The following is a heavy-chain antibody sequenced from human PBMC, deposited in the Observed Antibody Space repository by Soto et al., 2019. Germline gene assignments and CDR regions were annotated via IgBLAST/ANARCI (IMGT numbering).Heavy chain of an antibody. D-gene: IGHD3-10*01. J-gene: IGHJ4*02. CDR3: ARDSGKWKKTRLDY. V-gene: IGHV3-30-3*01. CDR2: ISYDGSNK. CDR1: GFTFSSYA. Sequence: QVQLVESGGGVVQPGRSLRLSCAASGFTFSSYAMHWVRQAPGKGLEWVAVISYDGSNKYYADSVKGRFTISRDNSKNTLYLQMNSLRAEDTAVYYCARDSGKWKKTRLDYWGQGTLVTVSS.